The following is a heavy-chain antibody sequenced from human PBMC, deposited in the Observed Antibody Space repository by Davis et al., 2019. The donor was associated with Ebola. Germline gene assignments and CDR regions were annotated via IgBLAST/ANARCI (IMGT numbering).Heavy chain of an antibody. CDR1: GGSISSSSYY. CDR2: IYYSGST. J-gene: IGHJ3*02. CDR3: ARVHGDRPRGAFDI. V-gene: IGHV4-39*01. Sequence: PSETLSLTCTVSGGSISSSSYYWGWIRQPPGKGLEWIGSIYYSGSTYYNPSLKSRVTISVDTSKNQFSLKLSSVTAADTAVYYCARVHGDRPRGAFDIWGQGTMVTVSS. D-gene: IGHD4-17*01.